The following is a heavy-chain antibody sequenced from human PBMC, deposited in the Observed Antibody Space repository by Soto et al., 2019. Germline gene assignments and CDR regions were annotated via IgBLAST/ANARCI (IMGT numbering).Heavy chain of an antibody. Sequence: SETLSLTCAVSGGSINTYYWSWVRQPPGKGLEWIGNIHHSGSTNYNPSLNSRVTIPIDTSKNKLSLWLNSVTAADTAVYYCARVVHSRYGICYFWFDSWGQATLVTVS. CDR3: ARVVHSRYGICYFWFDS. CDR1: GGSINTYY. D-gene: IGHD5-18*01. V-gene: IGHV4-59*01. J-gene: IGHJ5*01. CDR2: IHHSGST.